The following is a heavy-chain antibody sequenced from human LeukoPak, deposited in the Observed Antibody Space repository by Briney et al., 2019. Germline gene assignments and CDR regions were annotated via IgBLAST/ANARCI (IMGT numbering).Heavy chain of an antibody. V-gene: IGHV3-21*01. CDR1: GFTFSSSS. CDR3: ARGGGYSYGSFDY. Sequence: GGSLRLSCAASGFTFSSSSMHWARQAPGKGLEWVSSISTSTIYIYYADSLKGRFTISRDNAKNSLFLQMNSLRAEDTAVYYCARGGGYSYGSFDYWGQGTLVTVSS. J-gene: IGHJ4*02. D-gene: IGHD5-18*01. CDR2: ISTSTIYI.